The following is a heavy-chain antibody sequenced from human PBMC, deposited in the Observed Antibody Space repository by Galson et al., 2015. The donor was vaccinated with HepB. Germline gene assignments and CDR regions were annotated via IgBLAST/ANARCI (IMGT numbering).Heavy chain of an antibody. CDR1: GYVFTNYY. CDR2: INPSGDST. D-gene: IGHD4-11*01. CDR3: ARPLARGDYREGFDY. Sequence: SVKVSCKASGYVFTNYYIHWVRQAPGQGLEWMGIINPSGDSTSYAQKFQGRVTMTRDTSTSTVYMELSSLRSEDTAVYYCARPLARGDYREGFDYWRQGILVTVSS. J-gene: IGHJ4*02. V-gene: IGHV1-46*01.